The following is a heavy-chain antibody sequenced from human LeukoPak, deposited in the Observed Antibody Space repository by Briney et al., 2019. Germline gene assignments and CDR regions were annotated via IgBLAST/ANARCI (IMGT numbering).Heavy chain of an antibody. CDR3: AKGIFTYYYDSTVDY. CDR1: GFTFSSYA. V-gene: IGHV3-23*01. D-gene: IGHD3-22*01. Sequence: GGSLRLSCAASGFTFSSYAMSWVRQAPGKGLEWVSAISGRGGSTYYADSVKGRFTISRDNSKNTLYLQMNSLGAEDTAVYYCAKGIFTYYYDSTVDYWGQGTLVTVSS. J-gene: IGHJ4*02. CDR2: ISGRGGST.